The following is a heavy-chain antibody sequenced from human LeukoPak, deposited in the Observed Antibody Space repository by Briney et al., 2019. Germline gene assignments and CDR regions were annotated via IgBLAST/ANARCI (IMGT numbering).Heavy chain of an antibody. CDR1: GGSFSGYY. V-gene: IGHV4-34*01. CDR2: INHSGST. Sequence: SETLSLTCAVYGGSFSGYYWSWIRQPPGKGPEWVGEINHSGSTNYNPSLKSRVTISVDTSKNQFSLKLSSVTAADTAVYYCARVGPANDAFDIWGQGTMVTVSS. CDR3: ARVGPANDAFDI. J-gene: IGHJ3*02. D-gene: IGHD2-15*01.